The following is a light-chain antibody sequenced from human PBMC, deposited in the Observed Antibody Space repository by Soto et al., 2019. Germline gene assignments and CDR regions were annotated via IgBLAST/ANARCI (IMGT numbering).Light chain of an antibody. CDR3: ASFTRSVTVV. Sequence: QSVLTQPASVSGSPGQSITISCAGTSSDVGGYNYVSWYQQHPGKVPRLIISDVNKRPSGVSDRFSGSKSGNTASLTISGLQAEDEADYYCASFTRSVTVVFGGGTKLIVL. J-gene: IGLJ2*01. CDR1: SSDVGGYNY. CDR2: DVN. V-gene: IGLV2-14*03.